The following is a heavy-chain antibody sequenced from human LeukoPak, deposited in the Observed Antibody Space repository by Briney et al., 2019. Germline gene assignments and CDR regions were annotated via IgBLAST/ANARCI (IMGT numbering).Heavy chain of an antibody. J-gene: IGHJ4*02. CDR3: ARVPSGSDDDDYVPDY. D-gene: IGHD4-17*01. Sequence: GGSLRLSCAASGFTFSTYGMHWVRQAPGKGLEWVAFIRYDGSNKYYADSVKGRLTISRDSSKNTLYLQVNSLRAEDTAVYYCARVPSGSDDDDYVPDYWGQGTLVTVSS. V-gene: IGHV3-30*02. CDR1: GFTFSTYG. CDR2: IRYDGSNK.